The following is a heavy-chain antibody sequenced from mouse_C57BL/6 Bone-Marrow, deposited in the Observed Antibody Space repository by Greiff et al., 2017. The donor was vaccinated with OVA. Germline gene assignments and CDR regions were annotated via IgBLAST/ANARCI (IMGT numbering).Heavy chain of an antibody. J-gene: IGHJ4*01. Sequence: EVQRVESGAELVRPGASVKLSCTASGFNIKDDYMHWVKQRPEQGLEWIGWIDPENGDTEYASKFQGKATITADTSSNTAYLQLSSLTSEDTAVYYCTTERGDYWGQGTSVTVSS. CDR1: GFNIKDDY. CDR2: IDPENGDT. CDR3: TTERGDY. V-gene: IGHV14-4*01.